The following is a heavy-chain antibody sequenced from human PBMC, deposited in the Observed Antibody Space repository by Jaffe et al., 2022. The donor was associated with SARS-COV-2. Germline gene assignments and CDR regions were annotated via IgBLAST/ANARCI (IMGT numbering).Heavy chain of an antibody. D-gene: IGHD6-19*01. CDR1: GFTFRTYA. Sequence: EVQLLESGGGLVQWGGSLRLSCAASGFTFRTYAMTWVRQAPGKGLEWVSSISGGDGSIYYADSVKGRFTISRDNSKNTLYLQMNSLRAEDTAVYYCAKAIQVLQWLQRGAFDIWGQGTMVTVSS. J-gene: IGHJ3*02. CDR2: ISGGDGSI. V-gene: IGHV3-23*01. CDR3: AKAIQVLQWLQRGAFDI.